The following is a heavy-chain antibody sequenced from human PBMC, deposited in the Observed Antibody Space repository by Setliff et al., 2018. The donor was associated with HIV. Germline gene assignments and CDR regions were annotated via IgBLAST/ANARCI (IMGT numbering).Heavy chain of an antibody. V-gene: IGHV5-51*01. J-gene: IGHJ6*02. D-gene: IGHD2-15*01. CDR1: GYSFTSYW. CDR3: ARRLAAGGSCYSLLAKFYYGLDV. Sequence: GESLKISCKGSGYSFTSYWIGWVRQMPGKGLEWMGIIYPGDSDTRYSPSFQGQVTISVDKSISTAYLQWSSLKASDTAIYYCARRLAAGGSCYSLLAKFYYGLDVWGLGTSVTVSS. CDR2: IYPGDSDT.